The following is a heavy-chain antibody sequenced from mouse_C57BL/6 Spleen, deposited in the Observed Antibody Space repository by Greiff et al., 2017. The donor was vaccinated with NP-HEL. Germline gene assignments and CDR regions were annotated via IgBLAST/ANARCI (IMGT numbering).Heavy chain of an antibody. CDR1: GYTFTDYY. CDR2: INPNNGGT. J-gene: IGHJ4*01. V-gene: IGHV1-26*01. Sequence: EVQLQQSGPELVKPGASVKISCKASGYTFTDYYMNWVKQSHGKSLEWIGDINPNNGGTSYNQKFKGKATLTVDKSSSTAYMELRSLTSEDSAVYYCARRGILRAMDYWGQGTSVTVAS. CDR3: ARRGILRAMDY.